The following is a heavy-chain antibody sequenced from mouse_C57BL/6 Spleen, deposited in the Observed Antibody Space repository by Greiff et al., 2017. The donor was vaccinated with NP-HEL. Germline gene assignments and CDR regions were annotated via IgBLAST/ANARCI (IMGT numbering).Heavy chain of an antibody. CDR2: IDPNSGGT. CDR1: GYTFTSYW. V-gene: IGHV1-72*01. J-gene: IGHJ3*01. CDR3: ARSLNWDGAWFAY. D-gene: IGHD4-1*01. Sequence: QVQLKQPGAELVKPGASVKLSCKASGYTFTSYWMHWVKQRPGRGLEWIGRIDPNSGGTKYNEKFKSKATLTVDKPSSTAYMQLSSLTSEDSAVYYCARSLNWDGAWFAYWGQGTLVTVSA.